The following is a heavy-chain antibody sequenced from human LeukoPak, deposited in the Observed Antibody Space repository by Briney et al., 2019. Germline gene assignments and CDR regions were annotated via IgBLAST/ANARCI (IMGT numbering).Heavy chain of an antibody. CDR1: GYTFTGYY. D-gene: IGHD2-15*01. Sequence: ASVKVSCKASGYTFTGYYIHWVRQAPGQGLEWLGWINPNSGGTNYAQKFQGRVTMTRDTSISTAYMELSRLRSDDTAVYYCARDEYCSGGSCYFGFDYWGQGTLVTVSS. V-gene: IGHV1-2*02. J-gene: IGHJ4*02. CDR3: ARDEYCSGGSCYFGFDY. CDR2: INPNSGGT.